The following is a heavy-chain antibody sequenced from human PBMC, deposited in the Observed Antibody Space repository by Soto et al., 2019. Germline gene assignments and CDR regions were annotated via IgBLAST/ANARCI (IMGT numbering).Heavy chain of an antibody. Sequence: GGSLRLSCAASGFTFRSYSMNWVRQAPGKGLEWISYISDASRAIYYTDSVKGRFTISRDDAKNALYLQMNGLRDEDTAVYYCASLKRGREKNFDCWGQGTRVTVSS. CDR1: GFTFRSYS. CDR3: ASLKRGREKNFDC. V-gene: IGHV3-48*02. J-gene: IGHJ4*02. CDR2: ISDASRAI. D-gene: IGHD1-1*01.